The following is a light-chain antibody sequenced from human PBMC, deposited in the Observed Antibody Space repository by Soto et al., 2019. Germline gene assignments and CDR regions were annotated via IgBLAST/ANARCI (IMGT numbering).Light chain of an antibody. Sequence: QSVLTQPASVSGSPGQSITISCTGTNSDVGGYNYVSWYQQHPGKAPKLIIYNVGNRPSGVSNRFSGSKSGNTASLTISGLQAEDEADYYCSSYASSRTLVFGGGTKVTVL. CDR2: NVG. V-gene: IGLV2-14*01. CDR1: NSDVGGYNY. CDR3: SSYASSRTLV. J-gene: IGLJ2*01.